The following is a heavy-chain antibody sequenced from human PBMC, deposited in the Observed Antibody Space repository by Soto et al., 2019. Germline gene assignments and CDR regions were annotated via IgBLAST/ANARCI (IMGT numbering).Heavy chain of an antibody. V-gene: IGHV5-51*01. Sequence: GEALKISCKGSGYSFSTYWIAWVRQMPGKGLEWMGIIYPGDSDTRYSPSSQGQGTISADKSISTAYLQWTSLKASDTAMYYCARLLYSSGWYYWGQGTLVTVSS. CDR1: GYSFSTYW. CDR2: IYPGDSDT. CDR3: ARLLYSSGWYY. J-gene: IGHJ4*02. D-gene: IGHD6-19*01.